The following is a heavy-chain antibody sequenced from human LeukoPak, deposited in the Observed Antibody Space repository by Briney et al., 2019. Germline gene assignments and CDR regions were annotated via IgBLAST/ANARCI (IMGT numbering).Heavy chain of an antibody. J-gene: IGHJ6*03. CDR3: ARDPYSGSYGPYYYYYMDV. CDR1: GFTFSSYN. D-gene: IGHD1-26*01. CDR2: ITSSSSYI. V-gene: IGHV3-21*06. Sequence: GGSLRLSCAASGFTFSSYNMNWVRQAPGKGPEWASSITSSSSYIYYADSVKGRFTISRDNAKNSLYLQMDSLRVEDTAVYYCARDPYSGSYGPYYYYYMDVWGEGTTVTISS.